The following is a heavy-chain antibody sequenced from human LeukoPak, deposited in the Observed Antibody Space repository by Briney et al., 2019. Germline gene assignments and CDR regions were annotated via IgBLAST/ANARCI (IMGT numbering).Heavy chain of an antibody. CDR1: GGSISSSSYY. CDR3: ARDRRGDHFLSGYSDFYYYMDV. V-gene: IGHV4-39*07. D-gene: IGHD3-3*02. CDR2: IYYSGST. Sequence: PSQTLSLTCTVSGGSISSSSYYWGWIRQPPGKGLEWIGSIYYSGSTYYNPSLKSRVTISVDTSKNQFSLKLSSVTAADTAVYYCARDRRGDHFLSGYSDFYYYMDVWGKGTTVTVSS. J-gene: IGHJ6*03.